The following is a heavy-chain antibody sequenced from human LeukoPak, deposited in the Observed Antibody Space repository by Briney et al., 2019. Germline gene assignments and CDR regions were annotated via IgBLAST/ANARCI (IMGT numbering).Heavy chain of an antibody. CDR3: ARVAERTWLPYDAAFDI. Sequence: SETLSHTCTVSGGSISSYYWGWIRQPPGKGLEWIGTIYHGGSTYYNPSLESRVTISLDTPKNHFSLNLTSVTAADTAMYYCARVAERTWLPYDAAFDIWGLGTMVTVSS. D-gene: IGHD3-9*01. V-gene: IGHV4-38-2*02. CDR1: GGSISSYY. J-gene: IGHJ3*02. CDR2: IYHGGST.